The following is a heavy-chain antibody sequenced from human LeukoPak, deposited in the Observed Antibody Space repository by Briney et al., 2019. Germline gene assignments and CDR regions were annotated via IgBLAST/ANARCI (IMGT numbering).Heavy chain of an antibody. J-gene: IGHJ4*02. D-gene: IGHD3-3*01. CDR3: AKNTIFGVVIRRYYFDY. V-gene: IGHV3-23*01. CDR2: ISGSGGST. Sequence: PGGSLRLSCAASGFTFSSYAMSWVRQAPGKGLEWVSAISGSGGSTYFVDSVKGRFTISRDNSTNTLYLQMNSLRAEDTAVYYCAKNTIFGVVIRRYYFDYWGQGTLVTVSS. CDR1: GFTFSSYA.